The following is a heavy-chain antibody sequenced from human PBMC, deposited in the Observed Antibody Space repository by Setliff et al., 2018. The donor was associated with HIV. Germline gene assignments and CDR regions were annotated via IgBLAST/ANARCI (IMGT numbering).Heavy chain of an antibody. CDR3: AREPISYRDFVVVAAAFDI. Sequence: ASVKVSCKASGYAFTNYYLHWARQAPGQGLAWMGIINPSGGSTIYAQKLQGRVTMTRDTSTNTVYMELSSLRSGDTAVYYCAREPISYRDFVVVAAAFDIWGQGTMVTVSS. V-gene: IGHV1-46*01. D-gene: IGHD2-15*01. CDR1: GYAFTNYY. CDR2: INPSGGST. J-gene: IGHJ3*02.